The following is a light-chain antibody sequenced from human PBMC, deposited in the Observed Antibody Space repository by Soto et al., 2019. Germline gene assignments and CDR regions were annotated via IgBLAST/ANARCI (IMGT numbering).Light chain of an antibody. CDR1: RSNIGAHYD. CDR2: GNS. V-gene: IGLV1-40*01. Sequence: QSVLTQPPSVSGAPGQRVAISCTGSRSNIGAHYDVHWYQQLPGTAPKLLIYGNSNRPSGVPDRFSGSKSGTSASLAITGLQAEDEADYYCQSYDSSLSGYVFGTGTKLTVL. CDR3: QSYDSSLSGYV. J-gene: IGLJ1*01.